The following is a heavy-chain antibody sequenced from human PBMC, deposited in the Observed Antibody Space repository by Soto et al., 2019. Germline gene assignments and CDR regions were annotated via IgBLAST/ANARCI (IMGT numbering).Heavy chain of an antibody. V-gene: IGHV4-39*01. CDR2: IYYSGST. CDR1: GGSISSSSYY. D-gene: IGHD3-10*01. Sequence: SETLSLTCTVSGGSISSSSYYWGWIRQPPGKGLEWIGGIYYSGSTYYNPSLKSRVTISVDTSKNQFSLKLSSVTAADTAVYYCARPRGLWFGEYWGKGTTVTVSS. CDR3: ARPRGLWFGEY. J-gene: IGHJ6*04.